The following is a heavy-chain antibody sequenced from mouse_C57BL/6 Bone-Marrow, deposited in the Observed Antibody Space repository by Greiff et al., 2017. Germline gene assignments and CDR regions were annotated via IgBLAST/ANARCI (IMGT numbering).Heavy chain of an antibody. D-gene: IGHD1-1*01. J-gene: IGHJ3*01. Sequence: VKLQQSGAELVKPGASVKMSCKASGYTFTTYPIEWMKQNHGKSLEWIGNFHPYNDDTKYNEKFKGKATVTVEKSSRTVYLELSRLTSYNSAVYDCARRSSYGFFAYWGQGTLVTVSA. CDR1: GYTFTTYP. V-gene: IGHV1-47*01. CDR2: FHPYNDDT. CDR3: ARRSSYGFFAY.